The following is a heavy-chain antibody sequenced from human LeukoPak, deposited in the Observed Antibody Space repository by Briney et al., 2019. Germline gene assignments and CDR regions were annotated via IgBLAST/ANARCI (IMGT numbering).Heavy chain of an antibody. V-gene: IGHV3-20*01. CDR1: GVTFGDYG. J-gene: IGHJ4*02. D-gene: IGHD1-26*01. CDR3: ARKGLGGELGGFDS. Sequence: GGSLRLSCAASGVTFGDYGMSWGREAPGKGLEWVSGMNRNGDSTGYADFVKGRFTISRDNAKSYLYLQMNSLRVDDTALYHCARKGLGGELGGFDSWGQGTLVTVSS. CDR2: MNRNGDST.